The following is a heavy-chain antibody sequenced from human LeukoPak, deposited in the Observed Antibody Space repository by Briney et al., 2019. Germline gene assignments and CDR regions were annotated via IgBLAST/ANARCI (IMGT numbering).Heavy chain of an antibody. J-gene: IGHJ4*02. CDR1: GGTFSSYA. V-gene: IGHV1-69*13. CDR3: ARGRTGSTDFDY. D-gene: IGHD3/OR15-3a*01. CDR2: IIPIFGTA. Sequence: SVKVSCKASGGTFSSYAISWVRQAPGQGLEWMGGIIPIFGTANYAQKFQGRVTITADESTSTAYVELSSLRSEDTAVYYCARGRTGSTDFDYWGQGTLVTVSS.